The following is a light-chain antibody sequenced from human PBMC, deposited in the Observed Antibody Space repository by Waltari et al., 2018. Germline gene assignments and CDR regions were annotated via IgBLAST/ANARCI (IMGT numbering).Light chain of an antibody. CDR2: GTS. V-gene: IGKV3-15*01. Sequence: DIVLTQSPATLSLSPGERGPLACRASQSVSRHLAWYQQKPGQAPRLLIYGTSARATGIPSRFRGSGSGTEFTLTISSLQSEDSAVYYCQQYETFGQGTKVEI. CDR1: QSVSRH. J-gene: IGKJ1*01. CDR3: QQYET.